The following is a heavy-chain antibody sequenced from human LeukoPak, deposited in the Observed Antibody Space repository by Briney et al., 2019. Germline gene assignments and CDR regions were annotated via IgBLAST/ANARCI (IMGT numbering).Heavy chain of an antibody. CDR3: AVIAVAGTEPIDY. CDR1: GGSISSGSYY. D-gene: IGHD6-19*01. Sequence: SETLSLTCIVSGGSISSGSYYWVWIRQPPGKGREGIGNICYSGTTYYNPSLKSRVTISVDTSKHLFSLKLSSVTAADTAVYYCAVIAVAGTEPIDYWGQGILVTVSS. CDR2: ICYSGTT. V-gene: IGHV4-39*07. J-gene: IGHJ4*02.